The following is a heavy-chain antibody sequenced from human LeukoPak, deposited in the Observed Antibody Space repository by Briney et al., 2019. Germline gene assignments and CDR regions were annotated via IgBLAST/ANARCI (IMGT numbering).Heavy chain of an antibody. Sequence: ASVKVSCKASGYTFTGYYMHWERQAPGQGLEWMGWINPNSGGTNYAQKFQGRVTMTRDTSISTAYMELSRLRSDDTAVYYCARGSQGGTYYDILTGYIGTNYYYYGMDVWGQGTTVTVSS. CDR2: INPNSGGT. CDR3: ARGSQGGTYYDILTGYIGTNYYYYGMDV. D-gene: IGHD3-9*01. V-gene: IGHV1-2*02. J-gene: IGHJ6*02. CDR1: GYTFTGYY.